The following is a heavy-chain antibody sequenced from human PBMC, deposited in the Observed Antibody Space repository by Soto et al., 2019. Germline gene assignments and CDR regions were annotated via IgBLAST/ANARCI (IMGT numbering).Heavy chain of an antibody. CDR2: IYYSGST. V-gene: IGHV4-31*03. CDR3: ANSVAAGKSFFDS. Sequence: QVQLQASGPGLVKPSETLSLTCTVSGGSISSCGYYWSWLRQHPGQGLEWIVYIYYSGSTYYNPSLKSRVTISVDTSKNQFSLRLSSVTAADTAVYYCANSVAAGKSFFDSWGQGTLVTVSS. J-gene: IGHJ4*02. D-gene: IGHD6-13*01. CDR1: GGSISSCGYY.